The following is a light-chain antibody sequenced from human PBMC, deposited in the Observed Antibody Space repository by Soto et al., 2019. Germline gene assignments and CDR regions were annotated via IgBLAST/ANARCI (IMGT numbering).Light chain of an antibody. CDR1: QSINNW. V-gene: IGKV1-5*03. CDR3: QQYESFPRT. Sequence: DIQMTQSPSTLSASVGDRVTITCRASQSINNWLAWYQQKPGKAPKRFIFKASTLEIGVPSRFSGSGSGTEFTLSISSLQPDAFATYFCQQYESFPRTFGQGTKVEMK. J-gene: IGKJ1*01. CDR2: KAS.